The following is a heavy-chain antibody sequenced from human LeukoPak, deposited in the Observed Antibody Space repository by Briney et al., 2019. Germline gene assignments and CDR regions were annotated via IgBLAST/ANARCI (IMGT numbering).Heavy chain of an antibody. CDR3: ARDKGYSSGWYVGRRTSPFDY. CDR1: GGSISGYY. V-gene: IGHV4-4*07. Sequence: SETLSLTCTVSGGSISGYYWNWIRQPAGKGLEWIGRIYVSGGTNYNPSLKSRVTMSVDTSKNQFSLNLSSLTAADTAVYYCARDKGYSSGWYVGRRTSPFDYWGQGTLVTVSS. CDR2: IYVSGGT. D-gene: IGHD6-19*01. J-gene: IGHJ4*02.